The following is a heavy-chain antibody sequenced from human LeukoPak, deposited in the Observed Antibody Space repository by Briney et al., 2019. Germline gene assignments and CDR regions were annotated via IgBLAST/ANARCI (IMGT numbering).Heavy chain of an antibody. J-gene: IGHJ4*02. V-gene: IGHV3-23*01. D-gene: IGHD3-10*01. CDR1: GFPFSSYA. CDR2: IFGSGDTT. Sequence: QTGGSLGLSCAASGFPFSSYAMNWVRQAPGKGLEWVSIIFGSGDTTYYADSVKGRFTVSRDNSKNMLYLQMNNLRPEDTATYYCAKRNTMARGGPCFDYWGQGLMVTVSS. CDR3: AKRNTMARGGPCFDY.